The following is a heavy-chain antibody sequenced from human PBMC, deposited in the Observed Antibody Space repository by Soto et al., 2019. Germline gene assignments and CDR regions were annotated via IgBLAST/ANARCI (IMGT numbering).Heavy chain of an antibody. V-gene: IGHV3-20*01. J-gene: IGHJ6*03. CDR3: ARGISIWVFYLDV. CDR1: GFTFDDHG. Sequence: EVQVVDSGGGVVRPGGSLSLSCAASGFTFDDHGMAWVRQRPGQGLEWVAGINWNGETTDYADSVKGRFTISRDNGNHSLFLQTNSLRAGEWAFYHCARGISIWVFYLDVFGKGTTVTLSS. CDR2: INWNGETT. D-gene: IGHD4-4*01.